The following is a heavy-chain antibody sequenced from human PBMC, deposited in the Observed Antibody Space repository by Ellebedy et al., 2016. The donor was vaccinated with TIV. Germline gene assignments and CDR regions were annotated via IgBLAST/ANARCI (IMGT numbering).Heavy chain of an antibody. CDR3: ARDPGGGGDYGDNWFDP. CDR1: GIIVSDYF. CDR2: LYPDAKT. D-gene: IGHD4-17*01. V-gene: IGHV3-66*01. J-gene: IGHJ5*02. Sequence: GGSLRLSCEASGIIVSDYFMNWVRQASGKGLEWVSVLYPDAKTNYTDSVNGRFIVSRDSSKNTLYLQMNSLRAEDTAVYYCARDPGGGGDYGDNWFDPWGQGTLVTVSP.